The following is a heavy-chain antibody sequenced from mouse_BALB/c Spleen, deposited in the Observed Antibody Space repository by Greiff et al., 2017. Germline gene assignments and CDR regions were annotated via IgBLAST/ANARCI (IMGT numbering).Heavy chain of an antibody. CDR2: IDPANGNT. Sequence: VQLQQSGAELVKPGASVKLSCTASGFNIKDTYMHWVTQRPEQGLEWIGRIDPANGNTKYDPKFQGKATITADTSSNTAYLQLSSLTSEDTAVYYCAETARATSWFAYWGQGTLVTVSA. D-gene: IGHD3-2*01. CDR1: GFNIKDTY. J-gene: IGHJ3*01. V-gene: IGHV14-3*02. CDR3: AETARATSWFAY.